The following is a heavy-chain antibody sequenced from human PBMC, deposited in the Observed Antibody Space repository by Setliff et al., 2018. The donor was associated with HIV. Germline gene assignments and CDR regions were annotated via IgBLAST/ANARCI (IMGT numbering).Heavy chain of an antibody. CDR1: GYTFTGYY. V-gene: IGHV1-2*02. Sequence: ASVKVSCKASGYTFTGYYMHWVRQAPGQGLEWMGWINPNSGGTTYAQKFQGRVTMNRDTSISTAYMEVSRLRSDDTAVYYCARDHCSSSGCYEYSDYGMDVWGQGTTVTVSS. J-gene: IGHJ6*02. CDR2: INPNSGGT. D-gene: IGHD2-2*01. CDR3: ARDHCSSSGCYEYSDYGMDV.